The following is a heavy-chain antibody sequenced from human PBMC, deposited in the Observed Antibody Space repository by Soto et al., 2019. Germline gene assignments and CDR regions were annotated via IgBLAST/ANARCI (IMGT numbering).Heavy chain of an antibody. D-gene: IGHD1-26*01. V-gene: IGHV1-3*01. CDR1: GYTFTSYA. CDR2: INAGNGNT. J-gene: IGHJ6*02. Sequence: ASVKVSCKASGYTFTSYAMHWVRQAPGQRLEWMGWINAGNGNTKYSQKFQGRVTITRDTSASTAYMELSSLRSEDTAVYYCAREIGSGSYYYGMDVWGQGTTVTVSS. CDR3: AREIGSGSYYYGMDV.